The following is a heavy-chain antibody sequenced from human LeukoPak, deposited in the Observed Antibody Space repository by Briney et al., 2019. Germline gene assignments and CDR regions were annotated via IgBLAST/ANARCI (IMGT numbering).Heavy chain of an antibody. V-gene: IGHV3-21*01. CDR1: GFTFSSYS. J-gene: IGHJ4*02. CDR2: ISSSSSYI. CDR3: ARDLRVYRSSRGFDY. D-gene: IGHD6-13*01. Sequence: GGSLRLSCAASGFTFSSYSMNWVRQAPGKGLEWVSSISSSSSYIYYADSVKGRFTISRDNAKNSLYLQMNSLRAGDTAVYYCARDLRVYRSSRGFDYWGQGTLVTVSS.